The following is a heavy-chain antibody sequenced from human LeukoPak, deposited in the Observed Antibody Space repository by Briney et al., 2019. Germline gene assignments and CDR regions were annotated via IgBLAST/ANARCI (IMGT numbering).Heavy chain of an antibody. CDR2: INPNSGGT. J-gene: IGHJ6*02. D-gene: IGHD5-12*01. CDR3: ARAFVDIVATDYYYGMDV. Sequence: ASVKVSCKASGYTFTGYYMHWVRQAPGQGLEWMGWINPNSGGTNYAQKFQSRVTMTRDTSISTAYMELSRLRSDDTAVYYCARAFVDIVATDYYYGMDVWGQGTTVTVSS. V-gene: IGHV1-2*02. CDR1: GYTFTGYY.